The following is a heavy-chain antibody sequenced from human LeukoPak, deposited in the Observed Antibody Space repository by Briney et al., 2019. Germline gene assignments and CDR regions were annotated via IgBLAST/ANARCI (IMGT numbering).Heavy chain of an antibody. D-gene: IGHD1-26*01. V-gene: IGHV1-18*01. CDR3: ARGLGGSGSYFLTFDY. Sequence: GASVKVSCKASGYTFTNYGITWVRQAPGQGLEWMGWISAYNGNTKYAQKVQGRVTMTTDTSTSTAYMELRSLRSDDTAVYYCARGLGGSGSYFLTFDYWGQGTLVTVSS. J-gene: IGHJ4*02. CDR2: ISAYNGNT. CDR1: GYTFTNYG.